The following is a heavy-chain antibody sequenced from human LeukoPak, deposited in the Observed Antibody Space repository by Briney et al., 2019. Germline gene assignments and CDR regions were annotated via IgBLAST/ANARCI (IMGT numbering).Heavy chain of an antibody. CDR3: VKSPALYYFGY. Sequence: ASLKVSCKASGYTFTGYNMHWVRQAPGQGLEWMGWINPNSGGTNYAQKFLGRVTVTTDTSISTAYMELSRLRSDDTAVYYCVKSPALYYFGYWGKGTLVTVS. CDR1: GYTFTGYN. CDR2: INPNSGGT. J-gene: IGHJ4*02. V-gene: IGHV1-2*02.